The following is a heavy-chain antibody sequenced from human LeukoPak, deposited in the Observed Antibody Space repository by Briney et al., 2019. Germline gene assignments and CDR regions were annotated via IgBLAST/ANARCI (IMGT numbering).Heavy chain of an antibody. Sequence: SETLSLTCTVSGGSVRSPDSYWSWIRQPPGTGLEWIGNVYYIGTTSYNSSLKSRVTISVDISKNHFSLEVTSVTAADTAVYFCARITSSSPWFDPWGQGTLVTVSS. V-gene: IGHV4-61*03. CDR2: VYYIGTT. CDR3: ARITSSSPWFDP. CDR1: GGSVRSPDSY. J-gene: IGHJ5*02. D-gene: IGHD6-6*01.